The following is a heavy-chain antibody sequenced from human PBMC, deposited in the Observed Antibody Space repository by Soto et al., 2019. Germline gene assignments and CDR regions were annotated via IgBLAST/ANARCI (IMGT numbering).Heavy chain of an antibody. Sequence: QPGGSLRLSCAASGFTFSIYAMKWVRQAPGKGLEWVSLIGESGTPTYYADSVKGRFTISRDNSGNTLFLEMYSLRAEDTAVYYCARYIPGVRYYGMDVWGQGTTVTVSS. D-gene: IGHD2-2*01. V-gene: IGHV3-23*01. CDR2: IGESGTPT. J-gene: IGHJ6*02. CDR3: ARYIPGVRYYGMDV. CDR1: GFTFSIYA.